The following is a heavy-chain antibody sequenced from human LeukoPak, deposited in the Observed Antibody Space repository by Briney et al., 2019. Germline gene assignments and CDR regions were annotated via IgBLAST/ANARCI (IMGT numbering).Heavy chain of an antibody. V-gene: IGHV4-39*01. Sequence: SETLSLTCTVSGGSISSSSYYWGWIRQPPGKGLEWLGSIYYSGTTYYNPSLKSRVTISVDTSKNQFPLKLSSVTAADTAVYYCARAGSYLSEFDYWGQGTLVTVSS. CDR1: GGSISSSSYY. CDR2: IYYSGTT. CDR3: ARAGSYLSEFDY. J-gene: IGHJ4*02. D-gene: IGHD1-26*01.